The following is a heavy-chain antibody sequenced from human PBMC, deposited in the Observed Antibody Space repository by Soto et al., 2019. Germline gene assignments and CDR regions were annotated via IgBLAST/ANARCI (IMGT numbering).Heavy chain of an antibody. CDR1: GFTFSSYA. D-gene: IGHD6-19*01. CDR3: AKEGEHSSGWANFDY. J-gene: IGHJ4*02. Sequence: PGGSLRLSCAASGFTFSSYAMSWVRQAPGRGLEWVSTISGSGDSTYYADSVKGRFTISRDNSKNTLYLQMNSLRAEDTAVYYCAKEGEHSSGWANFDYWGQGTLVTVSS. CDR2: ISGSGDST. V-gene: IGHV3-23*01.